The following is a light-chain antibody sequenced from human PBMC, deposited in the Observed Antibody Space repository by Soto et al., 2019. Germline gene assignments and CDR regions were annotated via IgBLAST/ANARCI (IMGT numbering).Light chain of an antibody. J-gene: IGLJ1*01. V-gene: IGLV2-14*01. CDR1: SSDVGGYNY. Sequence: QSALTQPASVSGSPGQSITISCTGTSSDVGGYNYVSWYQQNPGKAPKLMIYEVSNRPSGVSNRFSGSKSGNTASLTISGLQAEDEADYYCSSSTSSSTYVFGTGTKVTVL. CDR3: SSSTSSSTYV. CDR2: EVS.